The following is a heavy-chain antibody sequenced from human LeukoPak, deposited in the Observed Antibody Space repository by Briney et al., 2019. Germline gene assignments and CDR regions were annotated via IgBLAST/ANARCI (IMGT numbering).Heavy chain of an antibody. CDR3: VKKRATYYYDSSGYLDY. CDR1: GFTFSTNY. J-gene: IGHJ4*02. Sequence: GGSLRLSCAASGFTFSTNYMSWVRQAPGKGLEWVSVIYSGGSTYYSDSVKGRFTISRENSKNRLYLQMSSLRAEDTAVYYCVKKRATYYYDSSGYLDYWGQGTLVTVSS. D-gene: IGHD3-22*01. V-gene: IGHV3-66*01. CDR2: IYSGGST.